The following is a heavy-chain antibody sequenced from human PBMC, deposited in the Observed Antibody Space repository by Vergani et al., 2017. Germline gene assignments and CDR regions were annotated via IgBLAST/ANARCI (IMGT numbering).Heavy chain of an antibody. D-gene: IGHD6-19*01. J-gene: IGHJ6*02. V-gene: IGHV1-69*06. Sequence: QVQLVQSGAEVKKPGSSVKVSCKASGGTFSSYAISWVRQAPGQGLEWMGGIIPIFGTANYAQKFQGRVTITADKSTSTAYMELSSLRSEDTAVYYCARDRIAVVEGDYYYGMDVWGQGTTGTVSS. CDR3: ARDRIAVVEGDYYYGMDV. CDR2: IIPIFGTA. CDR1: GGTFSSYA.